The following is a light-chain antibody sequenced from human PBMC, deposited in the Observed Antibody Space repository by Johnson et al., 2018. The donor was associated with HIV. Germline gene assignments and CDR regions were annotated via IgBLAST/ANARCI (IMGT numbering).Light chain of an antibody. Sequence: QSVLTQPPSVSAAPGQKVTVSCSGSTSNIGNNYVSWYQQLPGTAPKLLIYDNNKRPSGIPDRFSASKSGSSATLGITGLQPGDEADYYCATWDSSLSAYVFGPGTKVTIL. CDR2: DNN. CDR3: ATWDSSLSAYV. J-gene: IGLJ1*01. CDR1: TSNIGNNY. V-gene: IGLV1-51*01.